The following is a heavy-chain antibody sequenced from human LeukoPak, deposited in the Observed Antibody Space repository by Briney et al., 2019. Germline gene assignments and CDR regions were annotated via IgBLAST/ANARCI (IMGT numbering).Heavy chain of an antibody. CDR1: GGPISSYY. J-gene: IGHJ4*02. CDR3: ARDLSWSGYFDY. CDR2: IYTSGST. Sequence: SETLSLTCTVSGGPISSYYWRWIRQPAGKGLEWIGRIYTSGSTNYNPSLKSRVTMSVDTSKNQFSLKLSSVTAADTAVYYCARDLSWSGYFDYWGQGTLVTVSS. D-gene: IGHD3-3*01. V-gene: IGHV4-4*07.